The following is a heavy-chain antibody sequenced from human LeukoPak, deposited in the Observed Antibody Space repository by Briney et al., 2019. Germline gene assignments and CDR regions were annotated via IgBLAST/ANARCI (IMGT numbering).Heavy chain of an antibody. CDR3: ARLKFYDSTGYSPGYYMDV. Sequence: ASETLSLTCTVSGGSIISNYWSWIRQSAGTGLEWIGRIYDSGITDYNPSLKSRVTMSLDTSRKQFSLRLTSVTAADTAVYYCARLKFYDSTGYSPGYYMDVWGKGTTVSVFS. CDR2: IYDSGIT. V-gene: IGHV4-4*07. CDR1: GGSIISNY. J-gene: IGHJ6*03. D-gene: IGHD3-22*01.